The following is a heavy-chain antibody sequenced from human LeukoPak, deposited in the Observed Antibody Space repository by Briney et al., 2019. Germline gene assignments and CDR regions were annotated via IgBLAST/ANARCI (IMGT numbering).Heavy chain of an antibody. CDR3: ANNVDATMARGYYYGMDV. D-gene: IGHD5-18*01. Sequence: PSETPSLTCAVYGGSFSGYYWSWIRQPPGKGLEWIGEINHSGSTNYNPSLKSRVTISVDTSKNQFSLKLSSLTAADTAVYYCANNVDATMARGYYYGMDVWGQGTTVTVSS. CDR1: GGSFSGYY. J-gene: IGHJ6*02. V-gene: IGHV4-34*01. CDR2: INHSGST.